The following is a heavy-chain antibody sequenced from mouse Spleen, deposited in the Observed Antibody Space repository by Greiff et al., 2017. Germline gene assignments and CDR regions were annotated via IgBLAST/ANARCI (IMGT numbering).Heavy chain of an antibody. CDR1: GFTFSDFY. D-gene: IGHD4-1*02. V-gene: IGHV7-1*01. Sequence: EVKLMESGGGLVQAGRSLRLSCATSGFTFSDFYMEWVRQAPGKGLEWIAASRNKANDYTTEYSASVKGRFIVSRDTSQSILYLQMNALRAEDTAIYYCARANWDGGYWYFDVWGAGTTVTVSS. CDR2: SRNKANDYTT. CDR3: ARANWDGGYWYFDV. J-gene: IGHJ1*01.